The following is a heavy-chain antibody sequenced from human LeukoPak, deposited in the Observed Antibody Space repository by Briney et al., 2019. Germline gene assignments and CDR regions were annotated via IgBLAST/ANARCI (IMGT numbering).Heavy chain of an antibody. J-gene: IGHJ5*02. CDR2: IYYSGRT. V-gene: IGHV4-59*12. CDR1: GGSISSYY. Sequence: SETLSLTCSVSGGSISSYYWSWIRQPPGKGLEWIGYIYYSGRTNYNPSLKSRVTISVDTSKNQFSLKLSSVTAADTAVYYCARRPSPLLWFGELRFDPWGQGTLVTVSS. D-gene: IGHD3-10*01. CDR3: ARRPSPLLWFGELRFDP.